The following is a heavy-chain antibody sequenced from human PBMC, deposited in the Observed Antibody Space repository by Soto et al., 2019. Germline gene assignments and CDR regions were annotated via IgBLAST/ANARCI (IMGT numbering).Heavy chain of an antibody. CDR2: ISSSGHST. D-gene: IGHD6-19*01. CDR3: AREVSGYSGGWRRHFDY. J-gene: IGHJ4*02. CDR1: GFTFSDLY. V-gene: IGHV3-11*06. Sequence: GGSLILSCAVSGFTFSDLYMSWIRQAPGKGLEWVSYISSSGHSTQYADSVKGRFTISRDNSKNTLYLQMNSLRAEDTAVYYCAREVSGYSGGWRRHFDYWGQGTLVTVSS.